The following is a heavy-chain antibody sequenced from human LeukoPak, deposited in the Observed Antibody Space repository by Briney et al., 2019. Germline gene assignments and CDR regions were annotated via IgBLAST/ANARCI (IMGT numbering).Heavy chain of an antibody. D-gene: IGHD3-3*01. J-gene: IGHJ2*01. CDR2: IKYSGST. CDR3: VRGILAKGYFDL. CDR1: GGPFSDYY. Sequence: PSETLSLTCAVYGGPFSDYYWSWIRQTPGEGLQWIGGIKYSGSTDYNPSLKSRVTMSVDTSKNQFSLKLTSVTAADTAVYYCVRGILAKGYFDLWGRDTLVTVSS. V-gene: IGHV4-34*01.